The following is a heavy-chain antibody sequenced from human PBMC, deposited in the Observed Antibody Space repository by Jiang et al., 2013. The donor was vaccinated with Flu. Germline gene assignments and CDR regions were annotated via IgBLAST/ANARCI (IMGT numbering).Heavy chain of an antibody. Sequence: GAEVKKPGASVKVSCKASGYTFTSYGISWVRQAPGQGLEWMGWISAYNGNTNYAQKLQGRVTITRDTSASTAYMELSSLRSEDTAVYYCARAFCSGGSCYYYYGMDVWGQGTTVTVSS. CDR2: ISAYNGNT. D-gene: IGHD2-15*01. CDR1: GYTFTSYG. J-gene: IGHJ6*02. V-gene: IGHV1-18*01. CDR3: ARAFCSGGSCYYYYGMDV.